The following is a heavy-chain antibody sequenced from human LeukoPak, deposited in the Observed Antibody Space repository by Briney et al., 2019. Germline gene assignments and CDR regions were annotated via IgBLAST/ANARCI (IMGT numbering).Heavy chain of an antibody. CDR2: ISYDGSNK. J-gene: IGHJ4*02. CDR1: GFTFSSYG. Sequence: PGGSLRLSCAASGFTFSSYGMHWVRQARGKGLEWVAVISYDGSNKYYADSVKGRFTISRDNSKNTLYLQMNSLRAEDTAVYYCAKDPGLLDYWGQGTLVTVSS. CDR3: AKDPGLLDY. D-gene: IGHD5-18*01. V-gene: IGHV3-30*18.